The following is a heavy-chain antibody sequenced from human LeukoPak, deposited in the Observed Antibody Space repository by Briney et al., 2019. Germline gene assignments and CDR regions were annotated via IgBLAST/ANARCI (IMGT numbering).Heavy chain of an antibody. J-gene: IGHJ5*02. V-gene: IGHV4-61*02. Sequence: SQTLSLTCTVSGDSISSGSYYWSWIRQPAGKGLEWIGRIDSSGSTNYNPSLKSRVTISVDTSKSQFSLKLSSVTAADTALYYCARDYYDFWSGFRFDPWGQGTLVTVSS. CDR2: IDSSGST. CDR1: GDSISSGSYY. CDR3: ARDYYDFWSGFRFDP. D-gene: IGHD3-3*01.